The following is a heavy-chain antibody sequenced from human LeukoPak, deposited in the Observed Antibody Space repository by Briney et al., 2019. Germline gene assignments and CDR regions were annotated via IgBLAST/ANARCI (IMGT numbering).Heavy chain of an antibody. CDR1: GFTFSDYY. Sequence: SGGSLGLSCAASGFTFSDYYMSWIRQAPGKGLEWVSYISSSGSTIYYADSVKGRFTISRDDAKNTLYLQLNSLRAEDTAVYFCARGGSDTAMAHDYWGQGTLVTVSS. J-gene: IGHJ4*02. CDR2: ISSSGSTI. CDR3: ARGGSDTAMAHDY. V-gene: IGHV3-11*04. D-gene: IGHD5-18*01.